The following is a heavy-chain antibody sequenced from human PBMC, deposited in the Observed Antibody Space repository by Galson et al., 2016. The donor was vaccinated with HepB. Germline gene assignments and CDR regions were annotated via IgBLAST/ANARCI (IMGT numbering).Heavy chain of an antibody. CDR3: ATTYGSGVTNWFDP. J-gene: IGHJ5*02. Sequence: SVKVSCKASGYTFSSYAIHWVRQAPGQRLEWMGWINTAKGNTHYSQKFQGRVIITRDTFASTAYMELSSLRSEDTAVYYCATTYGSGVTNWFDPWGQGTLLTVSS. D-gene: IGHD3-10*01. CDR2: INTAKGNT. CDR1: GYTFSSYA. V-gene: IGHV1-3*04.